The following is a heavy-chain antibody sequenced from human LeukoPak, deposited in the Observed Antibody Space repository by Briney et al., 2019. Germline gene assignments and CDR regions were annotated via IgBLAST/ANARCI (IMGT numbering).Heavy chain of an antibody. CDR2: ISWDGGST. J-gene: IGHJ3*02. CDR1: GFTFDDYT. CDR3: AKDMGGDGYNWGAFDI. V-gene: IGHV3-43*01. D-gene: IGHD5-24*01. Sequence: GGSLRLSCAASGFTFDDYTMHWVRQAPGKGLEWVSLISWDGGSTYYADSVKGRFTISRDNSKNSLYLQMNSLRTEDTALYYCAKDMGGDGYNWGAFDIWGQGTMVTVSS.